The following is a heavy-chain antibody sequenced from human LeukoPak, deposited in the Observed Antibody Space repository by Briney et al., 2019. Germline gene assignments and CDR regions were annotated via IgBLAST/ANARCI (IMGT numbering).Heavy chain of an antibody. Sequence: SETLSLTCTVSGGSISSYYWSWIRQPPGKGLEWIGYIYYIGSTNYNPSLKSRVTISVDTSKKQFSLKLSSVTAADTAVYYCARGARVRVYYYMDVWGKGTTVTVSS. CDR2: IYYIGST. J-gene: IGHJ6*03. V-gene: IGHV4-59*01. CDR1: GGSISSYY. CDR3: ARGARVRVYYYMDV.